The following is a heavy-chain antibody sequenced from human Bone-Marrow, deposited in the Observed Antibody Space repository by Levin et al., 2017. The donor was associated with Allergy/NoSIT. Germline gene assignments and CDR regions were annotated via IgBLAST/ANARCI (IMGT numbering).Heavy chain of an antibody. V-gene: IGHV1-69*13. Sequence: ASVKVSCKASGGSFRNNGISWVRQAPGQGLEWMGRIIPKFDTANYAQKFQGRVTISADESTNTVYMEMSSLRSEDTAVYYCARDPRALGVVMGSDVPTWFDPWGQGSLVTVSS. J-gene: IGHJ5*02. CDR1: GGSFRNNG. D-gene: IGHD4-23*01. CDR3: ARDPRALGVVMGSDVPTWFDP. CDR2: IIPKFDTA.